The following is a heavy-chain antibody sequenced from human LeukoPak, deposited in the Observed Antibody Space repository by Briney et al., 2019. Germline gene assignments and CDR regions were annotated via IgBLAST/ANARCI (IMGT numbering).Heavy chain of an antibody. J-gene: IGHJ4*02. CDR1: GDRSSTYG. CDR2: IAPSSGTT. Sequence: ASVKVSCKISGDRSSTYGINWVRQAPGQGLEWMGVIAPSSGTTSYAQKFQGRVTMTRDTSTSTLYMELNSLTSEDTAVYYCARASGSSAVPFDYWGQGTLVTVSS. CDR3: ARASGSSAVPFDY. V-gene: IGHV1-46*01. D-gene: IGHD3-10*01.